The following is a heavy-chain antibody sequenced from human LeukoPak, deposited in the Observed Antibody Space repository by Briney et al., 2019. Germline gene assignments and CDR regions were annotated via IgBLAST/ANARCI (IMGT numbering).Heavy chain of an antibody. J-gene: IGHJ4*02. CDR3: ASKRFIAVAGFDY. CDR2: IYYSGST. D-gene: IGHD6-19*01. CDR1: GGSISSGGYY. Sequence: PSETLSLTCTVSGGSISSGGYYWSWIRQHPGKGLEWIGYIYYSGSTYYNPSLKSRVTISVDTSKNQFSLKLSSVTAADTAVYYCASKRFIAVAGFDYWGQGTLVTVSS. V-gene: IGHV4-31*03.